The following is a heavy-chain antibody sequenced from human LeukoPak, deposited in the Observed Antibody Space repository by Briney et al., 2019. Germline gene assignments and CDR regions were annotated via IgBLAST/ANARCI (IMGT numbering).Heavy chain of an antibody. CDR1: RFTFNSYA. J-gene: IGHJ4*02. CDR2: IGGSNGIT. Sequence: PGGSLRLSCAASRFTFNSYAMSWVRQAPGKGLEWVSVIGGSNGITFYVGSVKGRFTISRDNSKDTLYLQMNSLRAEETAVYYCARNENSGWGYFDYWGQGTLVTVSS. D-gene: IGHD5-12*01. V-gene: IGHV3-23*01. CDR3: ARNENSGWGYFDY.